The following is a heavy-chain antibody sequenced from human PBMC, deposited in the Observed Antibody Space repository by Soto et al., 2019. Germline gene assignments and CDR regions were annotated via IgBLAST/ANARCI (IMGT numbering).Heavy chain of an antibody. CDR1: GFSFSSYG. J-gene: IGHJ4*02. CDR2: IWHDGSYK. CDR3: ARERGSGWTFDY. D-gene: IGHD6-19*01. Sequence: PGGSLRLSCAASGFSFSSYGMHWVRQAPGKGLEWVAVIWHDGSYKYYADSVKGRFTISRDNSKNTLYLQMNSLRAEDTAVYYCARERGSGWTFDYWGQGTLVTVSS. V-gene: IGHV3-33*01.